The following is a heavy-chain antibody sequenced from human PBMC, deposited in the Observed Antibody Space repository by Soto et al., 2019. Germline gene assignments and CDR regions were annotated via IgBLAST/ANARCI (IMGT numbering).Heavy chain of an antibody. V-gene: IGHV1-69*01. Sequence: QVQLVQSGAEVKKPGSSVKVSCTASGGTFSSYAISWVRQAPGQGLEWMGGIIPIFGTANYAQKVQGRVTITADESTSTAYMELSSLRAEDTAVYYCARGVITIFGVVGAAGFDYWGQGTLVTVSS. D-gene: IGHD3-3*01. CDR3: ARGVITIFGVVGAAGFDY. CDR2: IIPIFGTA. CDR1: GGTFSSYA. J-gene: IGHJ4*02.